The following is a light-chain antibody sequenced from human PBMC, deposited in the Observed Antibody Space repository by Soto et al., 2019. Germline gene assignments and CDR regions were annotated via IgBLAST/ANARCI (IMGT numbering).Light chain of an antibody. CDR1: QSVGSN. V-gene: IGKV3-15*01. CDR2: GAS. CDR3: QQYNNWPYT. J-gene: IGKJ2*01. Sequence: EIVMTQSPATLSVSPGERATLSCRASQSVGSNLAWYQQRPGQAPRPLIYGASTRAFGIPPRFSGSGSGTEFPLTISSLQSEDFAVYYCQQYNNWPYTFGRGTKLEIK.